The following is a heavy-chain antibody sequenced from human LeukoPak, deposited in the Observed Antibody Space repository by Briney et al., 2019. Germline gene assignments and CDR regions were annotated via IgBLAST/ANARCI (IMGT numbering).Heavy chain of an antibody. Sequence: GGSLRLSCVASGFPFRDYAMYWVRQAPGKGLQWVAGIGGGDDIEYADSVKGRFTGSRDNSKNTLYLQMTSLRVEDTAVYYCTKDATPFNSLWGYFDSWGQGTLVTVSA. D-gene: IGHD7-27*01. CDR1: GFPFRDYA. V-gene: IGHV3-23*01. CDR3: TKDATPFNSLWGYFDS. CDR2: IGGGDDI. J-gene: IGHJ4*03.